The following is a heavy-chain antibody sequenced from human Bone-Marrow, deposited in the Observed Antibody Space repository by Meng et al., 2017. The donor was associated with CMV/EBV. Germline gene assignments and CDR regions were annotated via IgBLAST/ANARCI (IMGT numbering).Heavy chain of an antibody. CDR2: IWYDGSNK. CDR3: AKDRAYCSGGSCYSRYYYYGMDV. CDR1: GFTFSSYS. Sequence: GGSLRLSCAASGFTFSSYSMNWVRQAPGKGLEWVAVIWYDGSNKYYADSVKGRFTISRDNSKNTLYLQMNSLRAEDTAVYYCAKDRAYCSGGSCYSRYYYYGMDVWGQGTTVTVSS. V-gene: IGHV3-33*06. J-gene: IGHJ6*02. D-gene: IGHD2-15*01.